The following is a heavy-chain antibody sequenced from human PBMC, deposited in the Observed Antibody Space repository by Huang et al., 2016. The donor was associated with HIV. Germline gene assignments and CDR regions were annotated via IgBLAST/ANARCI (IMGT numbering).Heavy chain of an antibody. CDR2: IRSKPYGGTT. V-gene: IGHV3-49*03. J-gene: IGHJ4*02. CDR3: TRRKAYYSHSDGYYPFDY. Sequence: EVQLVESGGGLVQPGRYLRLSCAGSGFTFGCYAMNWFRQAAGKGLEWVGFIRSKPYGGTTDDAASVKGRFTISRDDSKSIAYLQLNSLTTEDTAVYYCTRRKAYYSHSDGYYPFDYWGQGTLVTVSS. CDR1: GFTFGCYA. D-gene: IGHD3-22*01.